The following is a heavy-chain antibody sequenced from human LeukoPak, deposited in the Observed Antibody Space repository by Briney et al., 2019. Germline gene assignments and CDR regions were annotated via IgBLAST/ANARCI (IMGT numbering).Heavy chain of an antibody. CDR3: ARHRIRRDNYYDSSGYPYNWFDP. Sequence: PSETLSLTCTVSGGSISSSSYYWGWIRQPPGKGLEWIGSIYYSGSTYYNPSLKSRVTISVDTSKNQFSLKLSSVTAADTAVYYCARHRIRRDNYYDSSGYPYNWFDPWGQGTLVTVSS. V-gene: IGHV4-39*01. D-gene: IGHD3-22*01. J-gene: IGHJ5*02. CDR1: GGSISSSSYY. CDR2: IYYSGST.